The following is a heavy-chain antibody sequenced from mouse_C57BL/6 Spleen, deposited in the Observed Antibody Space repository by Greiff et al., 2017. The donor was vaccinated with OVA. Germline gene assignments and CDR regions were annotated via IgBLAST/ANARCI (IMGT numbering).Heavy chain of an antibody. CDR2: LSDGGSYT. Sequence: EVKVVESGGGLVKPGGSLKLSCAASGFTFSSYAMSWVRQTPEKRLEWVATLSDGGSYTYYPDNVKGRFTISRDNAKNNLYLQMSHLKSEDTAMYYCARDDENYAMDYWGQGTSVTVSS. CDR3: ARDDENYAMDY. J-gene: IGHJ4*01. V-gene: IGHV5-4*01. D-gene: IGHD2-3*01. CDR1: GFTFSSYA.